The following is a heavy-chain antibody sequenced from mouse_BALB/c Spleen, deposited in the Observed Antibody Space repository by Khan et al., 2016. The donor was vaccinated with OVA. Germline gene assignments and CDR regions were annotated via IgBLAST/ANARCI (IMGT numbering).Heavy chain of an antibody. CDR1: GYSITSDYA. V-gene: IGHV3-2*02. J-gene: IGHJ2*01. CDR3: ARIYWWDFDD. Sequence: VQLKESGPGLVKPSQSLSLTCTVTGYSITSDYAWNWIRQFPGNKLEWMGYISYSGNTKYNPSLKSRISITRDTSENQFFLQLNSVTIEDTATDCCARIYWWDFDDWGQGTTLTVSS. CDR2: ISYSGNT. D-gene: IGHD1-1*01.